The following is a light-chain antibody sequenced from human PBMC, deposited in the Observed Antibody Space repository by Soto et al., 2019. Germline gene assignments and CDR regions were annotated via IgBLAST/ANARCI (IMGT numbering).Light chain of an antibody. J-gene: IGKJ4*01. Sequence: DIVMTQSPDSLAVSLGERATINXXSSQXVLSSSNNKNYLAWYQQKPGQPPKXXIYWASTRESGVPDRFSGSGSGTDFTLTISSLQAEDVAVYYCQHYYSSPLTFGGGTKVDIK. CDR2: WAS. CDR1: QXVLSSSNNKNY. CDR3: QHYYSSPLT. V-gene: IGKV4-1*01.